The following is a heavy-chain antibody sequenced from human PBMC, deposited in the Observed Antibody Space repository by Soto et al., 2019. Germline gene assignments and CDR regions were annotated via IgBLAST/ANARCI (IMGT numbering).Heavy chain of an antibody. Sequence: VQVLESGGGLVQPGGSLRLSCAASGFTFNTFAMNWVRQSPGKGLERVSAISGSGRSSYYADSLKGRFTISRDNSENMVSLQMASLSVDDTAIYYCAKDQDTVFRRAVGADFWGQGTLVTVSS. CDR2: ISGSGRSS. J-gene: IGHJ4*02. D-gene: IGHD6-13*01. CDR1: GFTFNTFA. CDR3: AKDQDTVFRRAVGADF. V-gene: IGHV3-23*01.